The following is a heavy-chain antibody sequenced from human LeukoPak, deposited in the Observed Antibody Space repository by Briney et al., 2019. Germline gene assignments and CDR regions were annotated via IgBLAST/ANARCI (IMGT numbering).Heavy chain of an antibody. CDR2: IYYSGST. CDR1: GGSISSSSYY. J-gene: IGHJ4*02. D-gene: IGHD1-26*01. Sequence: SETLSLTCTVSGGSISSSSYYWGWIRQPPGKGLEWIGSIYYSGSTYYNPSLKSRVTISVETSKNQFSLKLSSVTAADTAVYYCARDGRFPPEVLPRYFDYWGQGTLVTVSS. CDR3: ARDGRFPPEVLPRYFDY. V-gene: IGHV4-39*07.